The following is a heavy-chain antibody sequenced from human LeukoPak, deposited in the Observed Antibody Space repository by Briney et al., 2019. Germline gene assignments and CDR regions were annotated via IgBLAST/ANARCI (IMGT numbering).Heavy chain of an antibody. V-gene: IGHV3-23*01. Sequence: GGSLRLSCAASGFTFSSYWMSWVRQAPGKGLEWVSAISGSGGSTYYADSVKGRFTISRDNSKNTLCLQMNSLRAEDTAVYYCAKDLTFGGEYYFDYWGQGTLVTVSS. CDR2: ISGSGGST. CDR1: GFTFSSYW. J-gene: IGHJ4*02. D-gene: IGHD3-16*01. CDR3: AKDLTFGGEYYFDY.